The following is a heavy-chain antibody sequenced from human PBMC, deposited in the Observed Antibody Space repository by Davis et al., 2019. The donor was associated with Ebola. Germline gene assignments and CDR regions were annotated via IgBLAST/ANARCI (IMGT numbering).Heavy chain of an antibody. CDR3: TTLEYQLPHYYYYYGMDV. V-gene: IGHV3-74*01. CDR2: INSDGSST. CDR1: GFTFSSYW. J-gene: IGHJ6*02. Sequence: PGGSLRLSCAASGFTFSSYWMHWVRQAPGKGLVWVSRINSDGSSTSYADSVKGRFTISRDNAKNTLYLQMNSLKTEDTAVYYCTTLEYQLPHYYYYYGMDVWGQGTTVTVSS. D-gene: IGHD2-2*01.